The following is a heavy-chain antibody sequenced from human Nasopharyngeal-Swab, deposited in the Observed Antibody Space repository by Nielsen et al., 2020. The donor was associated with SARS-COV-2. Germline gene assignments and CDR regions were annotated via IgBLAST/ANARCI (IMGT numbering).Heavy chain of an antibody. CDR3: ARDGLDYDFWSAYFMDV. CDR2: ISSSSSYI. D-gene: IGHD3-3*01. J-gene: IGHJ6*02. V-gene: IGHV3-21*01. Sequence: GESLKISCAAFGFTFNNYNFNWVRQAPGKGLGWVSSISSSSSYIYYADSVKGRFTISRDNAKNSLYLQMNSLRAEDTAVYYCARDGLDYDFWSAYFMDVWGQGTTVTVSS. CDR1: GFTFNNYN.